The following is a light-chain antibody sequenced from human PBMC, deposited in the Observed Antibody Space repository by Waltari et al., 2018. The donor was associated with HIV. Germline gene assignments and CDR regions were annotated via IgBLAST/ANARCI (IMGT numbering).Light chain of an antibody. CDR1: SSDIGAHNY. J-gene: IGLJ2*01. CDR3: TSYTSSSTLV. Sequence: QSALTQPASLSGSPGQSLTISCTGTSSDIGAHNYVSWYQHHPGKAPKLIIYDVTNRPSGVSNRFSGSKSGNTASLTITGLQAEDESDYYCTSYTSSSTLVFGGGTKLTVL. V-gene: IGLV2-14*03. CDR2: DVT.